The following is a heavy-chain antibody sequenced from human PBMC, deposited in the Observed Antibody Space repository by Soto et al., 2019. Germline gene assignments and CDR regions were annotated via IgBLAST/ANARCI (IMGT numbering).Heavy chain of an antibody. Sequence: QITLKESGPTVVKPTQTLMLTCSLSGFSLNTGGVGVGWIRQPPGKALEWLAVIYWDDDKSWNPSLRDRLTINRDASDDQVVLTVTNMDPVDTGTYYCARRRGGFGGGWTTPYFDYWGQGTLVTVSS. D-gene: IGHD6-19*01. V-gene: IGHV2-5*02. CDR1: GFSLNTGGVG. CDR3: ARRRGGFGGGWTTPYFDY. J-gene: IGHJ4*02. CDR2: IYWDDDK.